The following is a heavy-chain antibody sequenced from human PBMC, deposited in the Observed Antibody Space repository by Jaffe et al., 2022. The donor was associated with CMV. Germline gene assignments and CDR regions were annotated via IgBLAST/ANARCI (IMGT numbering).Heavy chain of an antibody. D-gene: IGHD3-10*01. J-gene: IGHJ4*02. Sequence: EVQLVESGGGLVKPGGSLRLSCAASGFTFSSYSMNWVRQAPGKGLEWVSSISSSSSYIYYADSVKGRFTISRDNAKNSLYLQMNSLRAEDTAVYYCAIRPSITMVRGVRARDYWGQGTLVTVSS. V-gene: IGHV3-21*01. CDR1: GFTFSSYS. CDR2: ISSSSSYI. CDR3: AIRPSITMVRGVRARDY.